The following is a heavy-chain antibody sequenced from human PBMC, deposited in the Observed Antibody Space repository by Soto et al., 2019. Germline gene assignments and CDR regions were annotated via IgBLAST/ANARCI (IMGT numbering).Heavy chain of an antibody. CDR2: IYYSGST. V-gene: IGHV4-31*11. CDR3: AIRRRGYYDYFDY. Sequence: SESLALTCALSGGSMRSGGYYWSWIRQHPGKGLEWIGYIYYSGSTYYNPSLKSRVTISVDTSKNQFSLKLSSVTAADTAVYYCAIRRRGYYDYFDYWGQGTLVTVPS. D-gene: IGHD5-18*01. CDR1: GGSMRSGGYY. J-gene: IGHJ4*02.